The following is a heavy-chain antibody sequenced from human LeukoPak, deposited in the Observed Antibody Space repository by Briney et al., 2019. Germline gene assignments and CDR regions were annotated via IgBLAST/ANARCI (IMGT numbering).Heavy chain of an antibody. D-gene: IGHD3-22*01. V-gene: IGHV4-38-2*01. J-gene: IGHJ4*02. Sequence: PSETLSLTCAVSAYSISNGYYWGWIRQPPGKGLEWIGSIYHSGSTYYNPSLKSRVTISVDTSKNQVSLNLSSVTAADPAVYYCARAAYYYDTSGYYYDYWGQGTLVTVSS. CDR2: IYHSGST. CDR1: AYSISNGYY. CDR3: ARAAYYYDTSGYYYDY.